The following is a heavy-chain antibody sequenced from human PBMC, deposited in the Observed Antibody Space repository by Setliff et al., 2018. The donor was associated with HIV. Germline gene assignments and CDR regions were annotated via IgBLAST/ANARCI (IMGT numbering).Heavy chain of an antibody. J-gene: IGHJ4*02. CDR3: ARGPSGRAPAPARAPHYYGLDL. CDR1: GGSINSTSYY. Sequence: PSETLSLTCTVSGGSINSTSYYWGWIRQPPGNGLEWIGSIYHTGSTYYKPSLKSRVTISVDTSKNQFSLRLSSVAAGDTAVYYCARGPSGRAPAPARAPHYYGLDLWGQGTLVTVSS. D-gene: IGHD3-10*01. CDR2: IYHTGST. V-gene: IGHV4-39*01.